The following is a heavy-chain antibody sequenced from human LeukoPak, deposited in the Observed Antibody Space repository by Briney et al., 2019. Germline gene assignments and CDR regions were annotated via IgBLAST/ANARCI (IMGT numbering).Heavy chain of an antibody. Sequence: SEILSLTCTVSDGAITSTDSYWGWIRQPPGKGLEWIGNIYYTGDTYYNPPLKSRVTISVDTSKNQFSLKLNSVTAADTAVYYCARDEAGGGKYNWFDPWGQGTLVTVST. D-gene: IGHD2-15*01. CDR1: DGAITSTDSY. CDR2: IYYTGDT. V-gene: IGHV4-39*07. J-gene: IGHJ5*02. CDR3: ARDEAGGGKYNWFDP.